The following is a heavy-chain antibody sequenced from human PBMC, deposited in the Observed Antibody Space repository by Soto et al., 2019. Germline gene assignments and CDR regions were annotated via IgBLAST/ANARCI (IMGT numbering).Heavy chain of an antibody. CDR2: ISAYNGNT. J-gene: IGHJ4*02. D-gene: IGHD6-19*01. CDR3: AREQWQLQPDY. CDR1: GYTFTSYG. V-gene: IGHV1-18*01. Sequence: GASVKVSCKASGYTFTSYGISWVRQAPGQGLEWIEWISAYNGNTNYAQKLQGRVTMTTDTSTSTAYMELRSLRSDDTAVYYCAREQWQLQPDYWGQGTLVTVAS.